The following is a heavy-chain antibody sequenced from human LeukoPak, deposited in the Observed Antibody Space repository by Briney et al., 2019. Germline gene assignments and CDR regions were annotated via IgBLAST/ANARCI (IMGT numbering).Heavy chain of an antibody. J-gene: IGHJ3*02. CDR1: GFTFSSYN. CDR2: ITSGSSYI. CDR3: ARDYPYCSGGSCTDAFDI. V-gene: IGHV3-21*01. Sequence: GGSLRLSCAASGFTFSSYNMNWVRQAPGKGLEWVSSITSGSSYIYYADSVKGRFTISRDNAKNSLYLQMNSLRAEDTAVYYCARDYPYCSGGSCTDAFDIWGQGTMVTVSS. D-gene: IGHD2-15*01.